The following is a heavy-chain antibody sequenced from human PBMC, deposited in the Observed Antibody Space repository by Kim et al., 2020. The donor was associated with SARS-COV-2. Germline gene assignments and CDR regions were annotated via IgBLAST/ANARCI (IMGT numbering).Heavy chain of an antibody. V-gene: IGHV3-74*01. Sequence: GGSLRLSCGASGFTFSIYWMHWVRQAPGKGLEWVSAIRRAGTTSYAVSVKGRFTISRDNAKNTLYLQMNSLRAEDTAAYYCAREIYYRVDVWGQGTTVIVSS. CDR1: GFTFSIYW. D-gene: IGHD3-10*01. J-gene: IGHJ6*02. CDR2: IRRAGTT. CDR3: AREIYYRVDV.